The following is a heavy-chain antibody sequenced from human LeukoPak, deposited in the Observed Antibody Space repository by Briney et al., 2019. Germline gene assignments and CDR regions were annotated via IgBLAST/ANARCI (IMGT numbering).Heavy chain of an antibody. CDR2: INSDGSST. Sequence: GGSLRLSCAASGLTFSSHWMHWVRQAPGKGLVWVSRINSDGSSTSYADAVKGRFTISRDNAKNTLYLQMNSLRAEDTAVYYCARGGLTGTTIPYFDYWGRGTLVSVSS. J-gene: IGHJ4*02. CDR3: ARGGLTGTTIPYFDY. D-gene: IGHD1-7*01. V-gene: IGHV3-74*01. CDR1: GLTFSSHW.